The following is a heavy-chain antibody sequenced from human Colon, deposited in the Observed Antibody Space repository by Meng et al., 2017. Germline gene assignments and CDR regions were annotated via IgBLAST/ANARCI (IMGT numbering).Heavy chain of an antibody. CDR2: IYSGGSI. CDR3: ARNSGSYPYYFDY. D-gene: IGHD1-26*01. Sequence: EVQLVGPGGGLIQPGGSLSLSCAASGFTVNTYYMTWVRQAPGMGLQWVSIIYSGGSIYHADSVKGRFTISRDNSKNTLHLQMNSLRAEDTAVYYCARNSGSYPYYFDYWGQGALVTVSS. J-gene: IGHJ4*02. CDR1: GFTVNTYY. V-gene: IGHV3-53*01.